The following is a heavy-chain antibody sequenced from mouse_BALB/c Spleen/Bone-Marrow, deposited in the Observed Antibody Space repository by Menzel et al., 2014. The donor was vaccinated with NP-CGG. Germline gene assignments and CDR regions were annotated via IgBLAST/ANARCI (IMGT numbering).Heavy chain of an antibody. J-gene: IGHJ2*01. V-gene: IGHV5-12-2*01. CDR2: ISNGGGST. D-gene: IGHD1-1*01. CDR3: ARHYYGSSYFDY. CDR1: GLTFSSYT. Sequence: EVQLVESGGGLVQPGGSLKLSCATSGLTFSSYTMSWVRQTPEKRLEWVAYISNGGGSTYYPDTVKGRFTISRDNAKNTLYLQMSSLKSEDTAMYYCARHYYGSSYFDYWGQGTTLTVSS.